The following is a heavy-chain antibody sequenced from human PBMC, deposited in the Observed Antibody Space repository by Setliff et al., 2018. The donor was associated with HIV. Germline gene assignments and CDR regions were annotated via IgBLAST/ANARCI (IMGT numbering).Heavy chain of an antibody. CDR2: ISANNGNT. CDR1: GYTFTKYG. CDR3: ARRGYSYDTSGYYYYFDY. J-gene: IGHJ4*02. V-gene: IGHV1-18*01. Sequence: ASVKVSCKTSGYTFTKYGITWVRQAPGQGLEWMGWISANNGNTNYAQKFQGRVTMTTDTSTRTAYMELGNLRSDDTAVYYYARRGYSYDTSGYYYYFDYWGQGTLVTVSS. D-gene: IGHD3-22*01.